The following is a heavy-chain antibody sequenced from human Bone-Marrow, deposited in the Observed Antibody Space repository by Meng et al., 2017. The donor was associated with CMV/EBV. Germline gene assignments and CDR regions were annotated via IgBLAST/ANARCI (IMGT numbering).Heavy chain of an antibody. CDR1: GFTFSSYA. D-gene: IGHD2-15*01. V-gene: IGHV3-23*01. CDR2: ISGSGGST. J-gene: IGHJ4*02. Sequence: GESLKISCAASGFTFSSYAMSWVRQAPGKGLEWVSAISGSGGSTYYADSVKGRFTISRDNSKNTLYLQRNSLRAEDTAVYYCAKRYCSGGSCVPLFDNWGQGTRVTVSS. CDR3: AKRYCSGGSCVPLFDN.